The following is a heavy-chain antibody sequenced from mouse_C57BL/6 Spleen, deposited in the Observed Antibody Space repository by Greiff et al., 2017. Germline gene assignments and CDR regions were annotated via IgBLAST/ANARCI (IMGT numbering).Heavy chain of an antibody. Sequence: QVQLQQPGAELVMPGASVKLSCKASGYTFTSYWMHWVKQRPGQGLEWIGEIDPSDSYTNYNHKFKGKSTLTVDKSSSTAYMQLSSLTSEDSAVCSCASLGDPCPMDYWGQGTSVTVSS. CDR3: ASLGDPCPMDY. V-gene: IGHV1-69*01. J-gene: IGHJ4*01. CDR2: IDPSDSYT. CDR1: GYTFTSYW.